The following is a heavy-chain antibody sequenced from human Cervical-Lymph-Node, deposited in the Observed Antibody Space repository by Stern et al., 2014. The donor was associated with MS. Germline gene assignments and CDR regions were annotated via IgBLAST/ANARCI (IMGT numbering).Heavy chain of an antibody. CDR3: ARVAYCSGGVCYNLKY. Sequence: EVQLVESGGGLVKPGGSLRLSCAASGFTFSSYSMNWVRQAPGKGLEWVSSISSSNNYIYYADSVRGLFTISRDNAKNSLYLQMNSLRAEDTAVYYCARVAYCSGGVCYNLKYWGQGTLVTVSS. J-gene: IGHJ4*02. D-gene: IGHD2-8*02. CDR2: ISSSNNYI. CDR1: GFTFSSYS. V-gene: IGHV3-21*01.